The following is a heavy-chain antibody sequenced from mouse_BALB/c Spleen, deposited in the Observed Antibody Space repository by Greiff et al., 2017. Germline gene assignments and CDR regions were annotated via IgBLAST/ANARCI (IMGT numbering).Heavy chain of an antibody. CDR2: ISSGSSTI. J-gene: IGHJ2*01. D-gene: IGHD1-1*01. CDR1: GFTFSSFG. CDR3: ARVYYGSSYLDY. Sequence: EVKLVESGGGLVQPGGSRKLSCAASGFTFSSFGMHWVRQAPEKGLEWVAYISSGSSTIYYADTVKGRFTISRDNPKNTLFLQMTSLRSEDTAMYYCARVYYGSSYLDYWGQGTTLTVSS. V-gene: IGHV5-17*02.